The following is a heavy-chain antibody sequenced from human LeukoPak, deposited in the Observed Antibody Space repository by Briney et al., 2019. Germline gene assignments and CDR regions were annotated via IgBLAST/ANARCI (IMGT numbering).Heavy chain of an antibody. V-gene: IGHV3-23*01. D-gene: IGHD2-2*01. CDR3: AKLTRGYCSSTACPNWFDP. J-gene: IGHJ5*02. CDR1: GFTFSSYA. CDR2: ISDSGGTT. Sequence: GGSLRLSRAGSGFTFSSYAMSWVRHAPGEGLEWVSAISDSGGTTYYADSVKGRFTISRDNSKNTLYLQMNSLRGEDTAVYYCAKLTRGYCSSTACPNWFDPWGQGQLVTVSS.